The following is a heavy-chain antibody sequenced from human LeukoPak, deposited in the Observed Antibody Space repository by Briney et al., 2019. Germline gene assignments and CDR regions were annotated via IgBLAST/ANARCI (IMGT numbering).Heavy chain of an antibody. D-gene: IGHD2-2*01. J-gene: IGHJ3*02. CDR2: INPSGGST. V-gene: IGHV1-46*03. CDR1: GYTFTSYY. CDR3: AREGPIVVVPAASAAAAFDI. Sequence: ASVKVSCKASGYTFTSYYMHWVRQAPGQGLEWMGIINPSGGSTSYAQKFQGRVTMTRDTSTSTVYMELSSLRSEDTAVYYCAREGPIVVVPAASAAAAFDIWGRGTMVTVSS.